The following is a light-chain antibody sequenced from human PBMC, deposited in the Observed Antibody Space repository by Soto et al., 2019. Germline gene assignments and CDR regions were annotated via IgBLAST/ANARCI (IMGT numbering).Light chain of an antibody. CDR3: QTWDTGMV. V-gene: IGLV4-69*01. CDR1: NGHNTNA. J-gene: IGLJ2*01. CDR2: VNSDGSH. Sequence: QLVLTQSPSASASLGASVKLTCTLSNGHNTNAIAWHQQRPEKGPRYVMKVNSDGSHSRGGGIPDRFSGSSSGAERYLTISGLQSEDEADYYCQTWDTGMVFGGGTKLTVL.